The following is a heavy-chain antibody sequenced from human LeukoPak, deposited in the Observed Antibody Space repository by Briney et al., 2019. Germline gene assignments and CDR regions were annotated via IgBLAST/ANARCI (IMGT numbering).Heavy chain of an antibody. Sequence: TSETLSLTCTVSGGSISSRSYYWGWIRQPPGKGLEWIGSIHYSGTTYYNPSLDSRVTILVDTSKNQFSLKLSSVTAADTAVYYCARVICSGGSCRFDYWGQGTLVTVSS. CDR2: IHYSGTT. V-gene: IGHV4-39*07. CDR1: GGSISSRSYY. J-gene: IGHJ4*02. CDR3: ARVICSGGSCRFDY. D-gene: IGHD2-15*01.